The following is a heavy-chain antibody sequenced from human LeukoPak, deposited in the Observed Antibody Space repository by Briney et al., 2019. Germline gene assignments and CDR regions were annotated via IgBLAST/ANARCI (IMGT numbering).Heavy chain of an antibody. V-gene: IGHV3-53*01. Sequence: GGSLRLSCAVSGFSVSTSYMSWVRQAPGKGLEWVCVNYSVGSTYYADSVKGRFTMSRDNSNNTLYLQMNSLRAGDTAVYYCARDHPDTSTWYRNYFDYWGQGTLVTVSS. CDR1: GFSVSTSY. CDR3: ARDHPDTSTWYRNYFDY. J-gene: IGHJ4*02. D-gene: IGHD6-13*01. CDR2: NYSVGST.